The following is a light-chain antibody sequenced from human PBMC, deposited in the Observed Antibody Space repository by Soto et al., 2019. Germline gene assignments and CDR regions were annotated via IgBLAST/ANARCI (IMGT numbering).Light chain of an antibody. CDR3: QQYKEWPPYT. CDR1: QRISSN. V-gene: IGKV3-15*01. Sequence: EILMTQSQATLSFSPGERATLSCSASQRISSNVAWYQQKPGQAPRLLIYGASTRATGVTARFSGGGSGTEFALTNSSLQSEDFAVYFCQQYKEWPPYTFGQGTKLDIK. CDR2: GAS. J-gene: IGKJ2*01.